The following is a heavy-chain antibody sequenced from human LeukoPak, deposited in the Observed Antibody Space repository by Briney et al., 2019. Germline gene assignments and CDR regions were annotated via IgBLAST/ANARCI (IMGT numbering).Heavy chain of an antibody. Sequence: SETLSLTCTVSGDSISSYYWSWLRQPPGKGLEWLGYIYYSGSTNYNPSLKSRVTISVDASKNQFSLKLSSVTAADTAVYYCARGGVYCSSTSCPTRDFQHWGQGTLVTVSS. J-gene: IGHJ1*01. D-gene: IGHD2-2*01. V-gene: IGHV4-59*01. CDR3: ARGGVYCSSTSCPTRDFQH. CDR1: GDSISSYY. CDR2: IYYSGST.